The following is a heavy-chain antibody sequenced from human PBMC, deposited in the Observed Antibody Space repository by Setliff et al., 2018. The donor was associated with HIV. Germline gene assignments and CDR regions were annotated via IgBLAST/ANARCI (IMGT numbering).Heavy chain of an antibody. CDR3: ATDNGPSYSMDI. CDR2: IKKSSDGGKT. CDR1: GFTFNNAW. Sequence: PGGSLRLSCVASGFTFNNAWMNWVRQAPGKGLEWLGRIKKSSDGGKTDYASPVKGRFTISRDDSKNTLYLQMNSLKTDDTGVHFCATDNGPSYSMDIWGQGTTVTVSS. V-gene: IGHV3-15*01. D-gene: IGHD2-21*01. J-gene: IGHJ6*02.